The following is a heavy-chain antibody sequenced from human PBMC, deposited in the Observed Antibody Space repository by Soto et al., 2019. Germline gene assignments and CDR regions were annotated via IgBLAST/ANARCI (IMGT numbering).Heavy chain of an antibody. CDR2: INDTGNI. V-gene: IGHV4-34*01. D-gene: IGHD3-10*01. Sequence: QVQLQQWGAGLLKPSETLSLTCAVYGGSFSGYQWTWIRQTPGKGLEWIGEINDTGNINYNPSLKSRVTIFIDTPKKQISLKLTSVTAADTAVYYCARGLILWFGELSRRGGYYSYMDVWGKGTTVTVSS. CDR3: ARGLILWFGELSRRGGYYSYMDV. CDR1: GGSFSGYQ. J-gene: IGHJ6*03.